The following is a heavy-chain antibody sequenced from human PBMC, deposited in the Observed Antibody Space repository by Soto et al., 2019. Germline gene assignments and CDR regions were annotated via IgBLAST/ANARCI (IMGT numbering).Heavy chain of an antibody. CDR3: ATMGMSATALDTFEI. Sequence: PGESLKISCAASGFTFSSYSMNWVRQTPGKGLEWISCIGSSGSHIYYADSVKGRLSISRDNANNFLYLQMNSLRAEDTALYYCATMGMSATALDTFEIWGQETMVSVAS. V-gene: IGHV3-21*01. J-gene: IGHJ3*02. CDR2: IGSSGSHI. D-gene: IGHD1-1*01. CDR1: GFTFSSYS.